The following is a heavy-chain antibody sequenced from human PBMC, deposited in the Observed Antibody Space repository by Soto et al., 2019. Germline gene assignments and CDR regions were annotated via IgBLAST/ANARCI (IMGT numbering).Heavy chain of an antibody. J-gene: IGHJ4*02. CDR3: PRPAKPYFAS. V-gene: IGHV1-69*06. CDR2: IVPILGPA. Sequence: QVQLVQSGAEVKKPGSSVNVSCKASGGTFNTFAISWVRQAPGQGLEYLGGIVPILGPAFYAQRFQGRVTIPGDKPTNTAYWDLTTLGSEDTAVYSGPRPAKPYFASWGQETQVTVPS. D-gene: IGHD6-25*01. CDR1: GGTFNTFA.